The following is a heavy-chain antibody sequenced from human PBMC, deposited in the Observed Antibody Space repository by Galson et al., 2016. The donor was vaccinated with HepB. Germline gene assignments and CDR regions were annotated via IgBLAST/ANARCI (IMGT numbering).Heavy chain of an antibody. D-gene: IGHD3-22*01. V-gene: IGHV3-30*03. Sequence: SLRLSCAASGFTFSWYDIQWVRQAPGKRLEWPAVKSYDRSQRSCADSVRGRFTISRDNSKNTLFLEINSLRAEDTAVYYCAGAQYDSNGLDYWGQGTLVTVSS. CDR1: GFTFSWYD. J-gene: IGHJ4*02. CDR3: AGAQYDSNGLDY. CDR2: KSYDRSQR.